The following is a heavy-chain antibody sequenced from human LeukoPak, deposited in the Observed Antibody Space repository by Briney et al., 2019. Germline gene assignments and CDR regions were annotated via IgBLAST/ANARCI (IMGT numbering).Heavy chain of an antibody. D-gene: IGHD3-10*01. CDR1: GYSISSGYF. CDR3: ARDDYRGVTNFDP. CDR2: IYHSGST. V-gene: IGHV4-38-2*02. Sequence: PSETLSLTCTVSGYSISSGYFWGWIRQPPGKGLEWIGSIYHSGSTDYNPSLKSRVTISIDTSKNQFSLQLTSVTAADTAVYYCARDDYRGVTNFDPWGQGTLVTVSS. J-gene: IGHJ5*02.